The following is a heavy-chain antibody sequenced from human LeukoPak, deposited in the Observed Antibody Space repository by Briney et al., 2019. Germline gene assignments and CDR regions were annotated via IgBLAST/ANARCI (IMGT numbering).Heavy chain of an antibody. Sequence: PGGSLRLSCAASGFTFSNYWMHCVRHAPGKGLVWVSRINSDGTNTSYADSVKGRFTISRDNAKNSLYLQMNSLRAEDTALYYCAKGAYYYDSSGYAFDIWGQGTMVTVSS. D-gene: IGHD3-22*01. CDR2: INSDGTNT. J-gene: IGHJ3*02. CDR3: AKGAYYYDSSGYAFDI. CDR1: GFTFSNYW. V-gene: IGHV3-74*01.